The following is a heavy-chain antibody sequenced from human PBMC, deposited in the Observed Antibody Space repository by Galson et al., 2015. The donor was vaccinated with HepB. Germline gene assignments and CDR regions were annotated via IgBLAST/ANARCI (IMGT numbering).Heavy chain of an antibody. D-gene: IGHD4-17*01. CDR3: AHSVADYGDYLNFDN. Sequence: PALVKPTQTLTLTCTFSGFSLSTNEVGVGWIRQPPGKALEWLVLIYWDGDKRYSPSLKSRLTITKDTSKNQVVLRMTNIDPLDTATYYCAHSVADYGDYLNFDNWGQGTLVTVSS. V-gene: IGHV2-5*02. CDR2: IYWDGDK. CDR1: GFSLSTNEVG. J-gene: IGHJ4*02.